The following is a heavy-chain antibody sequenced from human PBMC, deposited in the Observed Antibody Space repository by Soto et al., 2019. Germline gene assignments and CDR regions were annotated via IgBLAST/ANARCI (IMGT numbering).Heavy chain of an antibody. Sequence: GGSLRLSCAASGFSFSSFWMSWVRQAPGKGLEWVANIKQDGSEKYYVDSVKGRFSISRDNAKNSLYLQMNTLRAEDTAVYYCARGGSYYGDYFDYWGQGTLVTVSS. V-gene: IGHV3-7*03. CDR3: ARGGSYYGDYFDY. CDR2: IKQDGSEK. J-gene: IGHJ4*02. D-gene: IGHD1-26*01. CDR1: GFSFSSFW.